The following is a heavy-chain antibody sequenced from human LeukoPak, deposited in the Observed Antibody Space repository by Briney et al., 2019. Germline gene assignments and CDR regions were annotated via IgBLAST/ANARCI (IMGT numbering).Heavy chain of an antibody. CDR1: GGSIRSYY. V-gene: IGHV4-59*08. CDR2: IYYSWST. D-gene: IGHD5-24*01. Sequence: PSETLSLTCTVSGGSIRSYYWSSIRQPPGKRLECIGYIYYSWSTSYNPSLKRRVTISVDTSKNQFSLKLSSVTAADTSFSSRTRHTRWLPFDYWGQGTLVTVSS. J-gene: IGHJ4*02. CDR3: TRHTRWLPFDY.